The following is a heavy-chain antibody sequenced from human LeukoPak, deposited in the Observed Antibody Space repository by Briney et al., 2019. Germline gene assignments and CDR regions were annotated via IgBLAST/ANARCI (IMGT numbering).Heavy chain of an antibody. V-gene: IGHV3-23*01. CDR3: AKVIGLVSSPEPAFAI. D-gene: IGHD6-6*01. Sequence: GGSLRLSCAASGFTFSSYAMSWVRQAPGKGLEWVSAISGSGGSTYYADSVKGRFTISRDNSKNTLYLQMNSLRAEDTAVYYCAKVIGLVSSPEPAFAIWGQGTMVTVSS. J-gene: IGHJ3*02. CDR1: GFTFSSYA. CDR2: ISGSGGST.